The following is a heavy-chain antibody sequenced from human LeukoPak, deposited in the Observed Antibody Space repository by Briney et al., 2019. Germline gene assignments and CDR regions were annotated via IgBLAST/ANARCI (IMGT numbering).Heavy chain of an antibody. D-gene: IGHD6-13*01. V-gene: IGHV2-5*02. CDR2: IYWDDDK. Sequence: SGPTLVNPTQTLTLTCTFSGFSLSTSGVGVGWIRQPPGRALEWLALIYWDDDKRYSPSLKSRLTITKDTSKNQVVLTMTNVDPVDTATYYCAHLSSSWFDYWGQGTLVTVSS. J-gene: IGHJ4*02. CDR3: AHLSSSWFDY. CDR1: GFSLSTSGVG.